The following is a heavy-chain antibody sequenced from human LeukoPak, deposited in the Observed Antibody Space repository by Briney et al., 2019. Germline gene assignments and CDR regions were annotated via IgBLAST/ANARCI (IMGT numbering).Heavy chain of an antibody. Sequence: SETLSLTCAVYGGSFSVYYWSWIRQPPGKGLGWIGYIYYSGSTNYNPSLKSRVTISVDTSKNQFSLKLSSVTAADTAVYYCTSETLSYYYMDVWGKGTTVTISS. CDR1: GGSFSVYY. D-gene: IGHD2/OR15-2a*01. J-gene: IGHJ6*03. V-gene: IGHV4-59*01. CDR3: TSETLSYYYMDV. CDR2: IYYSGST.